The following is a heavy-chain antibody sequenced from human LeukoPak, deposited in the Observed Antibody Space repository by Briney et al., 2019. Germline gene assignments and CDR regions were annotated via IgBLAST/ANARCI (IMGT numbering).Heavy chain of an antibody. V-gene: IGHV3-73*01. Sequence: GGSLRLSRAASGFTFSGSAMHWVRQASGKGLEWLGRIRSKADSYTTAYAASVKGRFIVSRDDSKNTAYLQMNSLKTEDTAVYYCRAAADLNDYWGQGTLVTVSS. CDR1: GFTFSGSA. CDR3: RAAADLNDY. D-gene: IGHD6-13*01. J-gene: IGHJ4*02. CDR2: IRSKADSYTT.